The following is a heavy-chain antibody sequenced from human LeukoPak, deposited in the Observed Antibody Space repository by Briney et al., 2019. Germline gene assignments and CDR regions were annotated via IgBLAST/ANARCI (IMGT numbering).Heavy chain of an antibody. J-gene: IGHJ1*01. CDR2: IYYSGST. CDR1: GGSISSSSYY. Sequence: SETLSLTCTVSGGSISSSSYYWGWIRQPPGKGLEWIGSIYYSGSTYYNPSLKSRVTISVDTSKNQFSLKLSSVTAADTAVYYCASHPPDNIAAAGTAFQHWGQGTLVTVSS. CDR3: ASHPPDNIAAAGTAFQH. V-gene: IGHV4-39*01. D-gene: IGHD6-13*01.